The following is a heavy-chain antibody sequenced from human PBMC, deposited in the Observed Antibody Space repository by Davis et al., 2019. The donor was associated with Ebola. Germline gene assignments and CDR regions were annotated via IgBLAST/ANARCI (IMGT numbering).Heavy chain of an antibody. CDR3: ARGHPELLYLDYYYGMDV. J-gene: IGHJ6*02. V-gene: IGHV3-66*01. D-gene: IGHD2-2*02. CDR1: GFTVSSNY. CDR2: IYSGGST. Sequence: GESLKISCAASGFTVSSNYMSWVRQAPGKGLEWVSVIYSGGSTYYADSVKGRFTISRDNSKNTLYLQMNSLRAEDTAVYYCARGHPELLYLDYYYGMDVWGQGTTVTVSS.